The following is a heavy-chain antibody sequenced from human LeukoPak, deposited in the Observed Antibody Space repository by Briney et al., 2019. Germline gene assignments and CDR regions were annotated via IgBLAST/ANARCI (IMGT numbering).Heavy chain of an antibody. CDR3: ARSHTSGYKFFDY. CDR2: IIPIFGTA. Sequence: ASVKVSCKASGGTFSSYAISWVRQAPGQGLEWMGGIIPIFGTANYAQKFRGRATITADESTSTAYMELSSLRSEDTAVYYCARSHTSGYKFFDYWGQGTLVTVSS. CDR1: GGTFSSYA. V-gene: IGHV1-69*13. D-gene: IGHD5-12*01. J-gene: IGHJ4*02.